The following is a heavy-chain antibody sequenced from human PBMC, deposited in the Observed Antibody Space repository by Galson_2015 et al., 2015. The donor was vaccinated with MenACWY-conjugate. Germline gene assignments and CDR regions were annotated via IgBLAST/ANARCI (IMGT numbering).Heavy chain of an antibody. J-gene: IGHJ1*01. D-gene: IGHD3-22*01. CDR3: ATSNYYDGGGPVCLN. V-gene: IGHV3-30*03. Sequence: LRLSCAAAGFTFSSIGMHWVRRSPGKGLEWLALISKDARQTFYADSVEGRFTISRDNSNNTLYLEMNSLRVDDTAVYYCATSNYYDGGGPVCLNWGQDTLVTASS. CDR1: GFTFSSIG. CDR2: ISKDARQT.